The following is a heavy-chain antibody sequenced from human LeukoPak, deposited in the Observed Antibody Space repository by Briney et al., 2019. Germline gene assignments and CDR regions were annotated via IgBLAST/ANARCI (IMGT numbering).Heavy chain of an antibody. CDR2: ISWNSGSI. D-gene: IGHD4-17*01. CDR3: AKGGGLATVTTSYFDY. Sequence: PGGSLRLSCAASGFTFDDYAMHWIRQAPGKGLEWVSGISWNSGSIGYADSVKGRFTISRDNAKNSLYLQMNSLRAEDMALYYCAKGGGLATVTTSYFDYWGQGTLSPSPQ. V-gene: IGHV3-9*03. J-gene: IGHJ4*02. CDR1: GFTFDDYA.